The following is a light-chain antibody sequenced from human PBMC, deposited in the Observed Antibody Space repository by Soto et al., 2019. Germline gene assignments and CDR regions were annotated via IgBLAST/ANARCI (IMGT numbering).Light chain of an antibody. Sequence: DIVMTQSPDSLAVSLGERATINCKSIQSVFYTSNSRNYLAWYQQRPGQAPKLLISWACTREFGVPDRFSGSASATDVTLTISGLQAADVAVYYCKHYYSIPLTFRGGTKVEIK. CDR2: WAC. CDR1: QSVFYTSNSRNY. CDR3: KHYYSIPLT. V-gene: IGKV4-1*01. J-gene: IGKJ4*01.